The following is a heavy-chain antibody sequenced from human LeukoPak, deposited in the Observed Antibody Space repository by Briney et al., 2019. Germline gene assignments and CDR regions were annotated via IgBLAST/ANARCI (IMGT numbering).Heavy chain of an antibody. D-gene: IGHD1-20*01. CDR1: GFTLSTCG. CDR2: ISHDGNSK. Sequence: GGSLRLSCAASGFTLSTCGMHWVRQAPGKGLEWVAMISHDGNSKQYADFAKGRFTISRDNSKNTLYLEMNSLRTEDTAVYHCARGTNWSPLDFDHWGQGTLVTVSS. CDR3: ARGTNWSPLDFDH. V-gene: IGHV3-30*03. J-gene: IGHJ4*02.